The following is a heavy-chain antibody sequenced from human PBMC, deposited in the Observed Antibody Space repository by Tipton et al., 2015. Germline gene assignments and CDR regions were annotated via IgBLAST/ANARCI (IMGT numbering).Heavy chain of an antibody. V-gene: IGHV1-46*01. Sequence: QLVQSGAEVKKPGASVKVSCKASGYTFTSYPMHWVRQAPGQGLEWMGIINPSGSSTNFAQKFQGRVTMTWDTSTSTVYMDLSSLRSDDTAVYYCARGSYFDKWGQGTLVTVSS. J-gene: IGHJ4*02. CDR3: ARGSYFDK. CDR2: INPSGSST. CDR1: GYTFTSYP.